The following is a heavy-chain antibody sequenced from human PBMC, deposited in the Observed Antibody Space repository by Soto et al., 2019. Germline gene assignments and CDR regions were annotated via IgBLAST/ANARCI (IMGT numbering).Heavy chain of an antibody. D-gene: IGHD3-9*01. J-gene: IGHJ6*02. Sequence: SETLSLTCTVSGGSISSCYWSSIRQPPGKGLEWIGYIYYSGSTNYNPSLKSRVTISVDTSKNQFSLKLSSVTAADTDVYYCARSEGALRYFDWLSEYYYYGMEVWGQGTTVT. V-gene: IGHV4-59*01. CDR3: ARSEGALRYFDWLSEYYYYGMEV. CDR2: IYYSGST. CDR1: GGSISSCY.